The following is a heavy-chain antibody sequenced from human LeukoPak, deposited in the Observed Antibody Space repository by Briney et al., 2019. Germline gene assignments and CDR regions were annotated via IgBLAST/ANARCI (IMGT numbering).Heavy chain of an antibody. CDR3: ARDGYDFWSGPSYFDY. Sequence: SVKVSCKASGGTFSSYTISWVRQAPGQGLEWVGRIIPILGIANYEQKFQGRVTITADKSTSTAYMELSSLRSEDTAVYYCARDGYDFWSGPSYFDYWGQGTLVTVSS. CDR2: IIPILGIA. CDR1: GGTFSSYT. J-gene: IGHJ4*02. V-gene: IGHV1-69*04. D-gene: IGHD3-3*01.